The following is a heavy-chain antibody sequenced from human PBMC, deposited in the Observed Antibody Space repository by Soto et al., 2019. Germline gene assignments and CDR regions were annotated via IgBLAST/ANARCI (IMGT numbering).Heavy chain of an antibody. Sequence: ASETLSLTCTVSGDSMGSGGYYWSWIRQHPGKGLEWIGYIYYSGSTFYNPSLKSRITISVDTSKNQFSLKLSSVTAADTAVYYCAGTRTYYFDYWGQGTLVTVSS. CDR3: AGTRTYYFDY. J-gene: IGHJ4*02. CDR2: IYYSGST. V-gene: IGHV4-31*03. CDR1: GDSMGSGGYY.